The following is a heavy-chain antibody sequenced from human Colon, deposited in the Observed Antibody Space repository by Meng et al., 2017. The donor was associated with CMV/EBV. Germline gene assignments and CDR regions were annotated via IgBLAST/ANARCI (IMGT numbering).Heavy chain of an antibody. J-gene: IGHJ2*01. Sequence: SETLSLTCAVYGGSFSGYYWSWIRQPPGKGLEWIGEINHSGSTNYNPSLKSRVTISVDTSKNQFPLKLSSVTAADTAVYYCARGLLPDWYFDLWGRGTLVTVSS. CDR2: INHSGST. V-gene: IGHV4-34*01. CDR1: GGSFSGYY. CDR3: ARGLLPDWYFDL.